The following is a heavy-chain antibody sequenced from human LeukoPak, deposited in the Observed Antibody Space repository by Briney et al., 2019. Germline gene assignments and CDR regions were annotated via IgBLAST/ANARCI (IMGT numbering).Heavy chain of an antibody. J-gene: IGHJ4*02. CDR1: GGTFSSYA. CDR3: ARRAREAAAGDY. D-gene: IGHD6-13*01. V-gene: IGHV1-46*01. Sequence: ASVKVSCKASGGTFSSYAISWVRQAPGQGLEWMGIINPSGGSTSYAQKFQGRVTMTRDTSTSTVYMELSSLRSEDTAVYYCARRAREAAAGDYWGQGTLVTVSS. CDR2: INPSGGST.